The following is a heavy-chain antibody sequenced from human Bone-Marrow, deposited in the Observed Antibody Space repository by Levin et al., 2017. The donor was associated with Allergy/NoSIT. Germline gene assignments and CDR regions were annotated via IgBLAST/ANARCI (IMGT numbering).Heavy chain of an antibody. CDR1: GFSFSTYA. Sequence: GGSLRLSCAASGFSFSTYAMSWVRQAPGKGLEWVSTISSDGTSTYYADSVKGRSTISRDNSKSTLHLQMTSLSAEDTAVYYCAKDRGAIFGDCWGQGTLVSVSS. V-gene: IGHV3-23*01. J-gene: IGHJ4*02. CDR3: AKDRGAIFGDC. D-gene: IGHD3-3*01. CDR2: ISSDGTST.